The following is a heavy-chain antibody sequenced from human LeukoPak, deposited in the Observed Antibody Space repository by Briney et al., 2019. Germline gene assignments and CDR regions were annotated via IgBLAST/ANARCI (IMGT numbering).Heavy chain of an antibody. CDR3: ASVFMDV. D-gene: IGHD2-8*01. V-gene: IGHV4-38-2*02. CDR1: GYSISSGYY. Sequence: PSETLSLTCTVSGYSISSGYYWGWIRQPPGKGLEWIGSIYHSGSTYYNPSLKSRVTISVDTSKNQFSLKLSSVTAADTAVYYCASVFMDVWGKGTTVTISS. J-gene: IGHJ6*04. CDR2: IYHSGST.